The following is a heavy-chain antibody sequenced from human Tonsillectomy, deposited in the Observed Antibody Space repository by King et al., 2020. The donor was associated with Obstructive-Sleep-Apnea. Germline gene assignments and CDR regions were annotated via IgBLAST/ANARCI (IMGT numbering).Heavy chain of an antibody. CDR1: GFTFSGSA. CDR2: IRTRSNNFAT. V-gene: IGHV3-73*01. CDR3: TCPFDVVVGGTYYYAMDV. D-gene: IGHD3-10*01. Sequence: VQLVESGGGLVQPGGSLNLSCAVSGFTFSGSAIHWVRQSSEKGLEWVGRIRTRSNNFATAYGESVTGRFTISRDDSKNTAYLQMSSLKAEDTAVYYCTCPFDVVVGGTYYYAMDVWGEGTTVTVSS. J-gene: IGHJ6*04.